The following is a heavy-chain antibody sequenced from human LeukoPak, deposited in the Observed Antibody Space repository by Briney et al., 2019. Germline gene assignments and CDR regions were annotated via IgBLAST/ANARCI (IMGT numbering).Heavy chain of an antibody. CDR2: INHSGST. D-gene: IGHD5-12*01. CDR3: AREDDSGFGY. CDR1: GGSFSGYY. V-gene: IGHV4-34*01. Sequence: SETLSLTCAVYGGSFSGYYWSWIRQPPGKGLEWIGEINHSGSTNYNPSLKSRVTISLDTSKNQFSLNLSSVTAADTAVYYCAREDDSGFGYWGQGTLVTVSS. J-gene: IGHJ4*02.